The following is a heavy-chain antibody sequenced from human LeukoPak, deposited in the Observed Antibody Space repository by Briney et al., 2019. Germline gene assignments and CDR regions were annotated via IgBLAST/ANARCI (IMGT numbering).Heavy chain of an antibody. Sequence: SVKVSCKASGGTFSSYAMSGVRQAPGQGLEWMGGIIPIFGTANYAQKLQCRVTMTTDTSTSTAYMELRSMRSDDTAVYYCARSGAGSWSYYYYYYYMDVWGKGTTVPVSS. D-gene: IGHD6-13*01. CDR3: ARSGAGSWSYYYYYYYMDV. V-gene: IGHV1-69*05. J-gene: IGHJ6*03. CDR1: GGTFSSYA. CDR2: IIPIFGTA.